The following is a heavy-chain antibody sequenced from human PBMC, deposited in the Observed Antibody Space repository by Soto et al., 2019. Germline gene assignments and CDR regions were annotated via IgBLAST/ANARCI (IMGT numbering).Heavy chain of an antibody. CDR3: ARGGRDGYNWVSYYYYYGMDV. CDR1: GFTFSSYA. Sequence: LSLSCAASGFTFSSYAMHWVRQAPGKGLEWVAVISYDGSNKYYADSVKGRFTISRDNSKNTLYLQMNSLRAEDTAVYYCARGGRDGYNWVSYYYYYGMDVWGQGTTVTVSS. D-gene: IGHD5-12*01. V-gene: IGHV3-30-3*01. J-gene: IGHJ6*02. CDR2: ISYDGSNK.